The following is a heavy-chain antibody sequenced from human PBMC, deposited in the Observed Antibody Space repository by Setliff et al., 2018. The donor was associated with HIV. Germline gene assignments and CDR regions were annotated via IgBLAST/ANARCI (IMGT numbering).Heavy chain of an antibody. V-gene: IGHV3-53*01. CDR3: AKVYGTGYFYYYYGMHV. D-gene: IGHD2-8*02. CDR1: GLTDTYNY. J-gene: IGHJ6*02. CDR2: IYAGGST. Sequence: GGSLRLSCAASGLTDTYNYMSWVRQAPGKGLEWVSVIYAGGSTYYADSVKGRFTISRDNSKNTLFLEMNYLRAEDTAVYYCAKVYGTGYFYYYYGMHVWGQGTTVTVSS.